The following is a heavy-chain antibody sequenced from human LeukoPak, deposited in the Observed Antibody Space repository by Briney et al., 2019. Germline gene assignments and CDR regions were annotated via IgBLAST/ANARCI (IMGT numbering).Heavy chain of an antibody. J-gene: IGHJ4*02. CDR1: GFTFSSYS. CDR3: GKEGSLVAATPFGY. V-gene: IGHV3-21*01. Sequence: GGSLRLSCAASGFTFSSYSMNWVCQAPGKGLEWVSSISSSSSYIYYADSVKGRFTISRDNAKNSLYLQMNSLRAEDTAVYYCGKEGSLVAATPFGYWGQGTLVTVSS. CDR2: ISSSSSYI. D-gene: IGHD2-15*01.